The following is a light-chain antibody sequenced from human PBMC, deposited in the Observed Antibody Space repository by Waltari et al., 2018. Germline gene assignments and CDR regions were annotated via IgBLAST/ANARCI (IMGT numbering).Light chain of an antibody. CDR3: MQAAQFPLT. CDR1: QSLVHSDGNTY. J-gene: IGKJ4*01. Sequence: DIVLTQTPLSSPVTLGQPASISCRSRQSLVHSDGNTYLSWLQQRPGQPPRLLIYKTSNRFSGVPDRFNGSGAGTDFTLKISRVGAEDVGVYYCMQAAQFPLTFGGGTKVEIK. V-gene: IGKV2-24*01. CDR2: KTS.